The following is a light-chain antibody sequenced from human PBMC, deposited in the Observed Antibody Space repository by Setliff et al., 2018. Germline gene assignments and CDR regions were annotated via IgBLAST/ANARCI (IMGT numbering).Light chain of an antibody. CDR3: SSYAGSNNYV. CDR2: EVS. Sequence: QSVLTQPRSVSGSPGQSVTISCTGTSSDVGRYNFVSWYQQHPGKAPKLIIFEVSNRPSGIPNRFSGSKSGNTASLSISGLQAEDEADYYCSSYAGSNNYVFGTGTKVTVL. CDR1: SSDVGRYNF. V-gene: IGLV2-11*01. J-gene: IGLJ1*01.